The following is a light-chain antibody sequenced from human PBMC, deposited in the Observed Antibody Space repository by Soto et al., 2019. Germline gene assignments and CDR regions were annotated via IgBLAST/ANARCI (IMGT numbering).Light chain of an antibody. CDR1: QTISSW. CDR3: QHYNSYSEA. Sequence: DIQMAQSPSPLSGSVGDRVTITCQASQTISSWLAWYQQKPGKAPKLLIYKASTLKSGVPSRFSGSGSGTEFTLTISSLQPDDVATYYCQHYNSYSEALVQGTKVDIK. CDR2: KAS. J-gene: IGKJ1*01. V-gene: IGKV1-5*03.